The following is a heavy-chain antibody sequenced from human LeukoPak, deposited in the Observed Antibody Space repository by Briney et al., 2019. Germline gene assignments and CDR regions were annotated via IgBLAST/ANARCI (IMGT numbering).Heavy chain of an antibody. D-gene: IGHD6-25*01. J-gene: IGHJ4*02. CDR2: INPLSGDT. CDR1: GYTFGGYY. V-gene: IGHV1-2*02. Sequence: ASVKVSCKASGYTFGGYYIHWVRQAPGQGLEWMGSINPLSGDTDFAQRLQGRVTMTRDTSIRTVDMELTRLTSDDTAVYFCAKDAGRSNGYLDYWGQGTLVTVSS. CDR3: AKDAGRSNGYLDY.